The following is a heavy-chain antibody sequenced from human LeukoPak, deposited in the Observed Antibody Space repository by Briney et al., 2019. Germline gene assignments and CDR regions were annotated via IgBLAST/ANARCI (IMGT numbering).Heavy chain of an antibody. CDR2: INHSGST. CDR3: ASTRRAPTYYYGSGSYRSPYNWFDP. D-gene: IGHD3-10*01. CDR1: GGSFSGYY. J-gene: IGHJ5*02. V-gene: IGHV4-34*01. Sequence: SGTLSLTCAVYGGSFSGYYWSWIRQPPGKGLEWIGEINHSGSTNYNPSLKSRVTISVDTSKNQFSLKLSSVTAADTAVYYCASTRRAPTYYYGSGSYRSPYNWFDPWGQGTLVTVSS.